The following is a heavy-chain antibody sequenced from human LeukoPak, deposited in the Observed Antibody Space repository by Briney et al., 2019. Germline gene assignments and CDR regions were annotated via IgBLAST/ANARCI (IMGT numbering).Heavy chain of an antibody. CDR2: IYYSGST. CDR3: ARPHCSSTSCYASGAFDI. CDR1: GGSISTYY. D-gene: IGHD2-2*01. V-gene: IGHV4-59*08. Sequence: SETLSLTCIVSGGSISTYYWSWIRQPPGKGLEWIGYIYYSGSTYYNPSLKSRVTISVDTSKNQFSLKLSSVTAADTAVYYCARPHCSSTSCYASGAFDIWGQGTMVTVSS. J-gene: IGHJ3*02.